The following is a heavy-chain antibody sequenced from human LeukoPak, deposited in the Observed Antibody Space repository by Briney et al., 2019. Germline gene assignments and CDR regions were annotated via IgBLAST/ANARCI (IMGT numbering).Heavy chain of an antibody. D-gene: IGHD3-10*01. Sequence: SVKVSCKASGGTFSSYAISWVRQAPGQGLEWMGGIIPIFGAANYAQKFQGRVTITADESTSTAYMELSSLRSEDTAVYYCARDQGAYYYGSGSYYLNAFDIWGQGTMVTVSS. CDR1: GGTFSSYA. CDR2: IIPIFGAA. V-gene: IGHV1-69*13. CDR3: ARDQGAYYYGSGSYYLNAFDI. J-gene: IGHJ3*02.